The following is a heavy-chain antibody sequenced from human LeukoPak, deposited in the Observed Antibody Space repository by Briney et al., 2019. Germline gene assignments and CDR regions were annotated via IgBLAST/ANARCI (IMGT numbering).Heavy chain of an antibody. Sequence: SETLSLTRTVSGGSISSYYWSWIRRPPGKGLEWIGYIYYSGSTYYNPSLKSRVTISVDTSKNQFSLKLSSVTAADTAVYYCARTYSSSSPFDYWGQGTVVTVSS. CDR1: GGSISSYY. V-gene: IGHV4-30-4*08. CDR2: IYYSGST. J-gene: IGHJ4*02. CDR3: ARTYSSSSPFDY. D-gene: IGHD6-6*01.